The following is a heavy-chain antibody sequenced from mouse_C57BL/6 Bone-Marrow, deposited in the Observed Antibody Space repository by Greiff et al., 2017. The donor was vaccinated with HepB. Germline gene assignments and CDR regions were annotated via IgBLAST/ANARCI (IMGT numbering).Heavy chain of an antibody. J-gene: IGHJ3*01. CDR2: IDPETGGT. D-gene: IGHD1-1*01. CDR3: TRYGYGSSLWFAY. Sequence: QVQLKESGAELVRPGASVTLSCKASGYTFTDYEMHWVKQTPVHGLEWIGAIDPETGGTAYNQKFKGKAILTADKSSSTAYMELRSLTSEDSAVYYCTRYGYGSSLWFAYWGQGTLVTVSA. V-gene: IGHV1-15*01. CDR1: GYTFTDYE.